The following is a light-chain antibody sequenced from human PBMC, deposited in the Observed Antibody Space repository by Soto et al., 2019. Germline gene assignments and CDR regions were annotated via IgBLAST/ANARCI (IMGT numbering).Light chain of an antibody. CDR1: QDISNY. CDR2: DAS. Sequence: DILMTQSPSSLSASVGDRVTITCQASQDISNYLNWYQQKPGKAPQLLIYDASTLQTGVPSRFSGSGSGTDFSFTISSLQPEDVATYYCQQYDDLPSLLTFGPGTKVDIK. CDR3: QQYDDLPSLLT. J-gene: IGKJ3*01. V-gene: IGKV1-33*01.